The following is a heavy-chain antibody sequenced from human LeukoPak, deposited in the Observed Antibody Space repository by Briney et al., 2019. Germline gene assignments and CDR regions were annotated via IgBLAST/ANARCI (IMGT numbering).Heavy chain of an antibody. D-gene: IGHD3-22*01. CDR2: VSSSSSYI. J-gene: IGHJ4*02. CDR3: ARDIPRGCGYYLDY. Sequence: GGSLRLSCAASGFSFSSYSMNWVRQALGKGLEWVSSVSSSSSYISYADSVKGRFTISRDNAKKSLYLQMNSLSAEDTAVYYCARDIPRGCGYYLDYWGQGTLVTVSS. V-gene: IGHV3-21*01. CDR1: GFSFSSYS.